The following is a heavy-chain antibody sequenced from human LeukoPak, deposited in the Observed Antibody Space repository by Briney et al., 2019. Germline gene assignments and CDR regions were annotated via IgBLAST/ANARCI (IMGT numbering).Heavy chain of an antibody. CDR1: GFTLTSYT. CDR3: ARAYYDVSGYYYFDS. CDR2: ISGGSGDI. Sequence: GGSLRLSCAASGFTLTSYTMNWVCQAPGKGLEWVSYISGGSGDIYYADSVRGRFTISRDNAKNSVFLQMNSLRDEDTAIYYCARAYYDVSGYYYFDSWGQGALVTVSS. D-gene: IGHD3-22*01. J-gene: IGHJ4*02. V-gene: IGHV3-48*02.